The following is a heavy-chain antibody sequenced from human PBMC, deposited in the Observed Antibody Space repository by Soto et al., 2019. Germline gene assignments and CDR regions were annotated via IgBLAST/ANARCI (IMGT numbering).Heavy chain of an antibody. D-gene: IGHD4-17*01. Sequence: QEQLVESGGVVDQPGTSQRLSCAASGFTFSSYGMHWVRQAPGKGLEWVAVTSHDGSNKFYADSVKGRFSISRDDSKNTLFLQMNSLRTEDTAVYYCAKDRRDYGDSLVNNYFDPWGQGTLVTVSS. CDR3: AKDRRDYGDSLVNNYFDP. CDR1: GFTFSSYG. J-gene: IGHJ5*02. V-gene: IGHV3-30*18. CDR2: TSHDGSNK.